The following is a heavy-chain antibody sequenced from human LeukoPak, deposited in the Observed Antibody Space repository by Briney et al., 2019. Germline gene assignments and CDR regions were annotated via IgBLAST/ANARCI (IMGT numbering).Heavy chain of an antibody. CDR3: ARLPIGDYYFDY. CDR2: IYYSGST. V-gene: IGHV4-39*01. Sequence: KPSETLSLTCTVSGGSISSSSYYWGWIRQPPGKRLEWIGSIYYSGSTYYNPFLKSRVTISVDTSKNQFSLKLSSVTAADTAVYYCARLPIGDYYFDYWGQGTLVTVSS. CDR1: GGSISSSSYY. J-gene: IGHJ4*02. D-gene: IGHD4-17*01.